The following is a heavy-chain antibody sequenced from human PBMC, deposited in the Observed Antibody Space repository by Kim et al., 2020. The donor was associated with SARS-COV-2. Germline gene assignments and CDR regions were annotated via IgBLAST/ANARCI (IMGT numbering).Heavy chain of an antibody. Sequence: GGSLRLSCVGSGFTFSSYTINWVRQAPGKGLEWVSSISSSNKYISYGDSVKGRFTVSRDNAKSSVFLQMNSLTVGDTALYYCARGLTQLWGQGTLVTVSS. D-gene: IGHD1-1*01. J-gene: IGHJ1*01. V-gene: IGHV3-21*06. CDR1: GFTFSSYT. CDR3: ARGLTQL. CDR2: ISSSNKYI.